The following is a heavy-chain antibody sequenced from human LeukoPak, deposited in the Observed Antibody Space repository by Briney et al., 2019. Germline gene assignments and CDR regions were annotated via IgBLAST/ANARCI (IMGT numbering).Heavy chain of an antibody. Sequence: PSETLSLTCTVSGGSISSSGYFWGWIRQPPGKGLEWIGSIYSGGTTYFNPSLKSRVTISVDTSKNQFSLKLSSVTAADTAVYYCARAGGYCSSTSCLSYYYYYYMDVWGKGTTVTVSS. J-gene: IGHJ6*03. CDR3: ARAGGYCSSTSCLSYYYYYYMDV. V-gene: IGHV4-39*07. D-gene: IGHD2-2*01. CDR2: IYSGGTT. CDR1: GGSISSSGYF.